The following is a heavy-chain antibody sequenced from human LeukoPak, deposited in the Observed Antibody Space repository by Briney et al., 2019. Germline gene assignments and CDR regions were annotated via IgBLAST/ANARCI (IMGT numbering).Heavy chain of an antibody. J-gene: IGHJ4*02. CDR1: GGSISSSSDY. D-gene: IGHD3-22*01. Sequence: SETLSLTCTVSGGSISSSSDYWGWIRQPPGKGLEWIGSIYYSGSTYYNPSLKSRVTISVDTSKNQFSLKLSSVTAADTAVYYCARHATTYYYDSSGYYYPYYFDYWGQGTLVTVSS. V-gene: IGHV4-39*01. CDR2: IYYSGST. CDR3: ARHATTYYYDSSGYYYPYYFDY.